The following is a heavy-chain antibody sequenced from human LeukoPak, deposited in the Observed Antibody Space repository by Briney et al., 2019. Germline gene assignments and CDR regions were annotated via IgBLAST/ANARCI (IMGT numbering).Heavy chain of an antibody. CDR2: IYGDDGK. V-gene: IGHV2-5*02. Sequence: ESGPTLVKPTQTLTLTCTFSGFSLTTSGVGVGWIRQPPGKALEWLALIYGDDGKRYSPSLKSRLTITKDTSKNQVVLKMTNMDPEDTAIYYCAHTRGRSGYYFDFDFWGQGTLVTVSS. CDR1: GFSLTTSGVG. D-gene: IGHD3-22*01. CDR3: AHTRGRSGYYFDFDF. J-gene: IGHJ4*02.